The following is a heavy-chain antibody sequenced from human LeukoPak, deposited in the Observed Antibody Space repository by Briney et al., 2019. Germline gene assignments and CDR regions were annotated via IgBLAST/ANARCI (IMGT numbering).Heavy chain of an antibody. V-gene: IGHV3-64*04. CDR3: ARSRRVGGVIVPFDY. J-gene: IGHJ4*02. D-gene: IGHD3-16*02. Sequence: PGGSLRLSCSASGFTFSSYAMHWVRQAPGKGLEYVSAISSNGVNTYYADSVKGRFTISRDNSKNTLYLQMNSLRAEDTAAYYCARSRRVGGVIVPFDYWGQGTLVTVSS. CDR1: GFTFSSYA. CDR2: ISSNGVNT.